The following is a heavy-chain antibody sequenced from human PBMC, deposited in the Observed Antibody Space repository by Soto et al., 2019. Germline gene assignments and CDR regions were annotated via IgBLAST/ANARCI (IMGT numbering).Heavy chain of an antibody. Sequence: GECLKISCKGSGYSFTSYWIGWVRQMPGKGLEWMGIIYPGDSDTRYSPSFQGQVTISADKSISTAYLQWSSLKASDTAMYYCARTPTTMPRGGYYYYMDVWGKGTTVTVSS. V-gene: IGHV5-51*01. J-gene: IGHJ6*03. CDR1: GYSFTSYW. CDR3: ARTPTTMPRGGYYYYMDV. CDR2: IYPGDSDT. D-gene: IGHD2-15*01.